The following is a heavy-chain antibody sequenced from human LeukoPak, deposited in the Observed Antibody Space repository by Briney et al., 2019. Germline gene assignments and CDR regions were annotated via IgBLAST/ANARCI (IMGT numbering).Heavy chain of an antibody. J-gene: IGHJ4*02. CDR1: GYSFTSYW. D-gene: IGHD1-26*01. V-gene: IGHV5-51*01. CDR3: ARDVIQMSGSFSPFDY. CDR2: IYPGDSDT. Sequence: GESLKISCKGSGYSFTSYWIGWVRQMPGKGLEWMGIIYPGDSDTRYSPSFQGQVTISADKSISTAYLQWSSLKASDTAMYYCARDVIQMSGSFSPFDYWGQGILVTVSS.